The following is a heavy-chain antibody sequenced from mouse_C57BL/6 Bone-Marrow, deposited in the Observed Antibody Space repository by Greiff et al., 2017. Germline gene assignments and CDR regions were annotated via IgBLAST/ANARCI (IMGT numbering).Heavy chain of an antibody. V-gene: IGHV1-74*01. J-gene: IGHJ3*01. CDR2: IHPSDSDT. CDR1: GYTFTSYW. CDR3: AIEGATLVARRGFAY. Sequence: QVQLQQPGAELVKPGASVKVSCKASGYTFTSYWMHWVKQRPGQGLEWIGRIHPSDSDTNYNQKFKGKATLTVDKSSSTAYMQLSSLTSGICAVYYCAIEGATLVARRGFAYWGQGNLFTVSA. D-gene: IGHD2-1*01.